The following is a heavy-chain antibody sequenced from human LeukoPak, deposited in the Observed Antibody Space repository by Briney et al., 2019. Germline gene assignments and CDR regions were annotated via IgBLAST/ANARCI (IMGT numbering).Heavy chain of an antibody. D-gene: IGHD3-10*01. CDR3: ARVPITMVRGIIIGGAFDY. CDR1: GGSISSGAYY. V-gene: IGHV4-31*03. J-gene: IGHJ4*02. Sequence: SQTLSLTCTVSGGSISSGAYYWSWIRQHPGKGLEWIGYIYYSGSTYYSPSLKSRVTISVDTSKNQFSLKLSSVTAADTAVYYCARVPITMVRGIIIGGAFDYWGQGTLVTVSS. CDR2: IYYSGST.